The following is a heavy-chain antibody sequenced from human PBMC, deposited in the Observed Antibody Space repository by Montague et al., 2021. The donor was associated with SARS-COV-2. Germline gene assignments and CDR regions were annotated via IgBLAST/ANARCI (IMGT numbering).Heavy chain of an antibody. Sequence: CAISGDSASSNIATWNWIRQSPSRGLEWLGRTYYRSKWYNDYAVSVKSRVIINPDTSNNRISLQLNSVTPEDTAVYYCTRAYCGCDCYFYWYFDLWGRGTLVTVSS. CDR2: TYYRSKWYN. D-gene: IGHD2-21*02. CDR3: TRAYCGCDCYFYWYFDL. J-gene: IGHJ2*01. CDR1: GDSASSNIAT. V-gene: IGHV6-1*01.